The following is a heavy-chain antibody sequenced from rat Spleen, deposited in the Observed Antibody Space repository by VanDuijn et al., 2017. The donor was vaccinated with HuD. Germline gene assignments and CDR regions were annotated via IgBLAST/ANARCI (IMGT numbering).Heavy chain of an antibody. CDR2: IYYDGDT. J-gene: IGHJ4*01. D-gene: IGHD1-7*01. V-gene: IGHV2-17*01. CDR1: GFSLTSDG. Sequence: VQLKETGPGLVQPTQTLSLTCTVSGFSLTSDGVHWIRQPPGKGLEWMGIIYYDGDTDYNSAIKSRLSISRDTAKSQVFLKRSSLQTEDTAMYYCARERNTMGIMDAWGQGASVTVSS. CDR3: ARERNTMGIMDA.